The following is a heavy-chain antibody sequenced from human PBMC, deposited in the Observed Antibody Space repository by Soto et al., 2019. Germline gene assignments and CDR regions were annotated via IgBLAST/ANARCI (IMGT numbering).Heavy chain of an antibody. V-gene: IGHV3-21*06. CDR2: ISSTTNYI. CDR1: GFTFTRYS. CDR3: ARESEDLSSNLDY. Sequence: GGSLRLSCAASGFTFTRYSMNWVRQAPGKGLEWVASISSTTNYIYYGESLKGRLTISRDNAKNSMYLQMNTLRAEDTAVYYCARESEDLSSNLDYWGQGTLVTVAS. J-gene: IGHJ4*02.